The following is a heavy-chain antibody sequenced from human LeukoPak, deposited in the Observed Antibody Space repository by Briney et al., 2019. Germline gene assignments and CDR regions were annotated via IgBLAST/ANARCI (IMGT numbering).Heavy chain of an antibody. V-gene: IGHV3-53*01. CDR1: GFSVSSNY. CDR3: ARDYDSSGYHYWYFEL. Sequence: GGSLRLSCAASGFSVSSNYMSWVRQAPGKRLEWVSVIYSGGSTYYADSVKGRFTISRGSSKNTLYLQMNSLRAEDTAVYYCARDYDSSGYHYWYFELWGRGTLVTVSS. D-gene: IGHD3-22*01. J-gene: IGHJ2*01. CDR2: IYSGGST.